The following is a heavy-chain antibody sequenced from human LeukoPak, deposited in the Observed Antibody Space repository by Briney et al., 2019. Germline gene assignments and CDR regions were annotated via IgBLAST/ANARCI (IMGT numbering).Heavy chain of an antibody. Sequence: SETLSLTCAVSGGSISSGGYSWSWIRQPPGKGLEWIGYIYHSGSTYYNPSLKSRVTISVDRSKNQISLKLSSVTAADTAVYYCARDRGDDAFDIWGQGTMVTVSP. CDR2: IYHSGST. V-gene: IGHV4-30-2*01. J-gene: IGHJ3*02. CDR1: GGSISSGGYS. CDR3: ARDRGDDAFDI. D-gene: IGHD3-10*01.